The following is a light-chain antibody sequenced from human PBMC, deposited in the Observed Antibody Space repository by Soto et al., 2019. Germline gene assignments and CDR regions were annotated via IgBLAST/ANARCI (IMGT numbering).Light chain of an antibody. V-gene: IGKV1-5*03. Sequence: DIQMTQSPSTLSASVGDRVTITCRASQSISSWLAWYQQKPGKAPKLLIYKASTLKSGVPSRFSGSGSGTEFTLTINGLQPEDLATYYCQQYDIPPSTFGGGTKVDIK. CDR2: KAS. J-gene: IGKJ4*01. CDR1: QSISSW. CDR3: QQYDIPPST.